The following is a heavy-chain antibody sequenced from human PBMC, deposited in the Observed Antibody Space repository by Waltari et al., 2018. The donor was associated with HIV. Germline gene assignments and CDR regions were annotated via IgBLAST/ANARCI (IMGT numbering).Heavy chain of an antibody. CDR1: GGSISSGSYY. Sequence: QVQLQESGPGLVKPSQTLSLTCTVSGGSISSGSYYWSWIRQPAGKGLEWIGRIYTSGSTNYNPSLKSRVTISVETSKNQFSLKLSSVTAADTAVYYCARAEAQWGQGTLVTVSS. CDR2: IYTSGST. V-gene: IGHV4-61*02. J-gene: IGHJ4*02. CDR3: ARAEAQ.